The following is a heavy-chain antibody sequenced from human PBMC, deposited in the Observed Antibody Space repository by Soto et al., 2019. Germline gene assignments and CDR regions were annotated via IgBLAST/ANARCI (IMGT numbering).Heavy chain of an antibody. J-gene: IGHJ4*02. D-gene: IGHD5-12*01. CDR1: VFTFSDHY. Sequence: EVQLAESWGGLFRPVWSLGLFWAAAVFTFSDHYMDLFRQAPGKGLEWVGRSRDKVHSHTTAYAAFVKGRFTISRVDSENSLYLQMNSLKADDTAVYYCARGVVSTGYFDYWGQGTLVTVSS. CDR2: SRDKVHSHTT. V-gene: IGHV3-72*01. CDR3: ARGVVSTGYFDY.